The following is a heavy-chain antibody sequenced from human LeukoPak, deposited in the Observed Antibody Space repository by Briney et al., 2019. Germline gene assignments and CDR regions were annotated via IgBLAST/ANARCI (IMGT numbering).Heavy chain of an antibody. Sequence: SETLSLTCTVSGGSISSYYWSWIRQPPGKGLEWIGYIYYSGSTNYNPSLKSRVTISVDTSKNRFSLKLSSVTAADTAVYYCARSSGYYYYYGMDVWGQGTTVTVS. V-gene: IGHV4-59*01. CDR1: GGSISSYY. J-gene: IGHJ6*02. CDR2: IYYSGST. D-gene: IGHD3-10*01. CDR3: ARSSGYYYYYGMDV.